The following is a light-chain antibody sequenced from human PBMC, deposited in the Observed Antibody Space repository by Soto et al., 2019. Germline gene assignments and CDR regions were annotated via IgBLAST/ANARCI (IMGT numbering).Light chain of an antibody. CDR3: QQFYYYPHT. Sequence: EIVMTQSPATLSVSSGERATLSCRASQSVNTHLAWYQQKPGQAPRLLIYGASTRATGIPARFSGSGSGTDFTLTINNLQPEDFAIYYCQQFYYYPHTFGQGTKLEVK. CDR2: GAS. J-gene: IGKJ2*01. CDR1: QSVNTH. V-gene: IGKV3-15*01.